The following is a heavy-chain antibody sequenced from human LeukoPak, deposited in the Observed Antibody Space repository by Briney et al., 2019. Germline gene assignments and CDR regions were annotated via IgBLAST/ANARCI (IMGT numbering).Heavy chain of an antibody. D-gene: IGHD3-3*01. CDR3: EAVRFLEWLFTDF. J-gene: IGHJ4*02. CDR1: GFTFGSYA. CDR2: ISYDGSNK. V-gene: IGHV3-30-3*01. Sequence: PGGSLRLSCAASGFTFGSYAMHWVRQAPGKGLEWVAVISYDGSNKYYADSVKGRFTISRDNSKNTLYLQMNSLRAEDTAVYYCEAVRFLEWLFTDFXGQGTXXXVSS.